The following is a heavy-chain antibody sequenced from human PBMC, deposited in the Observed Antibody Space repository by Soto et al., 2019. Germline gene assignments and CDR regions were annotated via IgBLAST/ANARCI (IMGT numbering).Heavy chain of an antibody. Sequence: EASVKVSCKASGYTFTSYDINWVRQATGQGLEWMGWMNPNSGNTGYAQKFQGRVTMTRNTSISTAYMELSSLRSEDTAVYYCARATSYPYYDFWSGYYNYYYYSYMDVWGKGTTVTVSS. CDR3: ARATSYPYYDFWSGYYNYYYYSYMDV. J-gene: IGHJ6*03. V-gene: IGHV1-8*01. CDR2: MNPNSGNT. D-gene: IGHD3-3*01. CDR1: GYTFTSYD.